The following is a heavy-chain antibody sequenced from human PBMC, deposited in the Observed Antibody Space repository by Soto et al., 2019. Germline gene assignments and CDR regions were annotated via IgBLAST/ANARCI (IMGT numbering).Heavy chain of an antibody. CDR2: ISGSGGST. CDR1: GFTFSSYA. V-gene: IGHV3-23*01. CDR3: AKFDGDYDGDAAYYFDY. Sequence: GGSLRLSCAASGFTFSSYAMSWVRQAPGKGLEWVSAISGSGGSTYYADSVKGRFTISRDNSKNTLYLQMNSLRAEDTGVYYCAKFDGDYDGDAAYYFDYWGQGTLVTVSS. J-gene: IGHJ4*02. D-gene: IGHD4-17*01.